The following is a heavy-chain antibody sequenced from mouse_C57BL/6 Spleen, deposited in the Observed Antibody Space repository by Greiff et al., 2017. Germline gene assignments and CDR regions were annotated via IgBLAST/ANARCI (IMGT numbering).Heavy chain of an antibody. J-gene: IGHJ3*01. V-gene: IGHV5-4*01. CDR1: GFTFSSSA. CDR2: ISDGGSYT. CDR3: ARDPFAY. Sequence: EVKVVESGGGLVKPGGSLKLSCAASGFTFSSSAMSWVRQTPEKRLEWVATISDGGSYTYYPDNVKGRFTISRDNAKNNLYLQMSHLKSEDTAMYYCARDPFAYWGQGTLVTVSA.